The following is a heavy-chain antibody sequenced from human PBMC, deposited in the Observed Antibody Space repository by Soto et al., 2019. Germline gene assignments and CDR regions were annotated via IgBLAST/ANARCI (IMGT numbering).Heavy chain of an antibody. Sequence: PGGSLRLSCAASGFTLNKDPMSWVRQCRGKGLEWVSAIGGRADTTYYADSATGQFTITMYSSKYTLNLHMANLRIDDKAIYYCAKGFYSDFDYGYFDYWGQGALVTVSS. D-gene: IGHD5-12*01. CDR2: IGGRADTT. J-gene: IGHJ4*02. CDR3: AKGFYSDFDYGYFDY. CDR1: GFTLNKDP. V-gene: IGHV3-23*01.